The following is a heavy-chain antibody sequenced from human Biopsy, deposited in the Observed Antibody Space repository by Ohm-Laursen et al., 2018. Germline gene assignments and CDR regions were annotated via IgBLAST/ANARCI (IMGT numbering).Heavy chain of an antibody. Sequence: SLRLSCAASGFTFDDYGMHWARQRPGKGLEWVSLIRCDGSSRDYADSVKGRFTISRDNSKNSLYFQMNSLRAEDTALYFCARAFRGQYFFYFYGMDVWGQGTTVTVSS. D-gene: IGHD3-3*01. CDR3: ARAFRGQYFFYFYGMDV. CDR1: GFTFDDYG. V-gene: IGHV3-43D*04. J-gene: IGHJ6*02. CDR2: IRCDGSSR.